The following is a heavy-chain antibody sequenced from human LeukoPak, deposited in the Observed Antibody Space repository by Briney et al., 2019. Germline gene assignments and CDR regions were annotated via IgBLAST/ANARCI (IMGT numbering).Heavy chain of an antibody. CDR3: AGTEAKYYYGSGRNWFDP. CDR1: GGSISSYY. V-gene: IGHV4-59*01. Sequence: SETLSLTCTVSGGSISSYYWSWIRQPPGKGLEWIGYIYYSGSTNYNPSLKSRVTISVDTSKNQFSLKLSSVTAADTAVYYCAGTEAKYYYGSGRNWFDPWGQGTLVTVSS. D-gene: IGHD3-10*01. J-gene: IGHJ5*02. CDR2: IYYSGST.